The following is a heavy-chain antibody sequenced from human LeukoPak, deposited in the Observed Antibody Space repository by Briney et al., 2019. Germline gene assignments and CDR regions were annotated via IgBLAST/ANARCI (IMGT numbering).Heavy chain of an antibody. CDR1: GFTFSDNY. D-gene: IGHD3-22*01. CDR3: ARDWRDSSGKFPNDAFDI. V-gene: IGHV3-11*04. J-gene: IGHJ3*02. Sequence: GGSLRLSCAASGFTFSDNYMSWIRQAPGKGLEWVSYVSSSGSIYYADSVKGRFTISRDNAKNSLYLQMNSLRAEDTAVYYCARDWRDSSGKFPNDAFDIWGQGTMVTVSS. CDR2: VSSSGSI.